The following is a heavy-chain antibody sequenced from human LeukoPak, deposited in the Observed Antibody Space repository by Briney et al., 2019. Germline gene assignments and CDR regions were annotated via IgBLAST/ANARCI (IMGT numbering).Heavy chain of an antibody. CDR2: IYYSGRT. CDR3: ARVRGYSYGPRDAFDI. D-gene: IGHD5-18*01. Sequence: SETLSLTCTVSGGSISSYYRSWIRQPPGKGLEWIGYIYYSGRTKYNPSLKSRVTISVDTSKNQFSLKLSSVTAADTAVYYCARVRGYSYGPRDAFDIWGQGTMVTVSS. V-gene: IGHV4-59*08. CDR1: GGSISSYY. J-gene: IGHJ3*02.